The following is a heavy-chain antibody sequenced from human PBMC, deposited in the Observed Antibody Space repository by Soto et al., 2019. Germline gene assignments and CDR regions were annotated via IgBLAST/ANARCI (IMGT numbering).Heavy chain of an antibody. J-gene: IGHJ4*02. CDR2: ISGSGA. D-gene: IGHD6-19*01. CDR3: AKDSWGGNVSGWSHDS. V-gene: IGHV3-23*01. Sequence: VGSLRLSCAASGFTFSNYPMSWVRQAPGKGLEWVSVISGSGAFYADSVKGRFTISRDHSKNTLYLQMNSLRGDDTAVYYCAKDSWGGNVSGWSHDSWGQRTLVTISS. CDR1: GFTFSNYP.